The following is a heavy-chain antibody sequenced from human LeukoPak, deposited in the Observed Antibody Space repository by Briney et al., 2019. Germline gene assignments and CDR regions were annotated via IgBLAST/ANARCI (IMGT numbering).Heavy chain of an antibody. J-gene: IGHJ3*02. D-gene: IGHD6-13*01. CDR3: AREGSSSWYLFDAFDI. V-gene: IGHV4-34*01. CDR2: INHSGST. CDR1: GGSFSGYY. Sequence: ETLSLTCAVYGGSFSGYYWSWIRQPPGKGLEWIGEINHSGSTNYNPSLKSRVTMSVDTSKNQFSLKLSSVTAADTAVYYCAREGSSSWYLFDAFDIWGQGTMVTVSS.